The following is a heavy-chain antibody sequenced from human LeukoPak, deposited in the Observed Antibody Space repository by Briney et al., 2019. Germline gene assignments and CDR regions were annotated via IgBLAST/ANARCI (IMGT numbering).Heavy chain of an antibody. CDR3: ARKDIEVAGFDY. J-gene: IGHJ4*02. V-gene: IGHV3-30*03. D-gene: IGHD6-19*01. CDR1: GFTFSAYA. Sequence: GGSLTLSCAASGFTFSAYAMHWVRQAPGKGLEWLAVMSYDGSDKFYSDSVKGRFTISRDNSKNTLYLQMNSLRAEDTAVYYCARKDIEVAGFDYWGQGTLVTVSS. CDR2: MSYDGSDK.